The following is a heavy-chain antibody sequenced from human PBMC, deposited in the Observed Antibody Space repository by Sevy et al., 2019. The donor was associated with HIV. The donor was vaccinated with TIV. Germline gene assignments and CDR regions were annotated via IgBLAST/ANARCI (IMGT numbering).Heavy chain of an antibody. J-gene: IGHJ6*02. CDR2: MKANGGGT. D-gene: IGHD3-16*01. CDR3: ATKGEALSPSYGMDV. Sequence: ASVKVSCKASGYTFTDYYIHWVRQAPGQGLEWMGWMKANGGGTHFAQKFQGRVTMTRDLSISTAYMDLRRLTSDDTAVYYCATKGEALSPSYGMDVWGLGTTVTVSS. CDR1: GYTFTDYY. V-gene: IGHV1-2*02.